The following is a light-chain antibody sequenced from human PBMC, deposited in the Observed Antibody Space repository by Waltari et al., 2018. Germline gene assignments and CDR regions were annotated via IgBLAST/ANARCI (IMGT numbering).Light chain of an antibody. CDR2: WAS. V-gene: IGKV4-1*01. CDR3: QQYYSTWT. J-gene: IGKJ3*01. CDR1: QSVLYSSNNKNY. Sequence: DIVMTQSPASLAVSLGERATINCKSSQSVLYSSNNKNYLAWYQQKPGQPPKLLIYWASTRESGVPDRFSGSGSGTDFTLTISSLQAEDVAVYYCQQYYSTWTFGPGTKVDIK.